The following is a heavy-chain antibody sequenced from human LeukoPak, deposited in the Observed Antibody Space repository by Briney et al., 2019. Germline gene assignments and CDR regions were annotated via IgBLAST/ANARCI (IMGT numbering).Heavy chain of an antibody. V-gene: IGHV1-2*04. J-gene: IGHJ4*02. Sequence: GASVKVSCKASGYTFTGYYMHWVRQAPGQGLEWMGWINPNSGGTNYAQKFLGWVTMTRDTSINTAYMELSRLRSDDTAVYYCAREDYDILTGYYEGAPGTNWGQGTLVTVSS. CDR1: GYTFTGYY. CDR3: AREDYDILTGYYEGAPGTN. D-gene: IGHD3-9*01. CDR2: INPNSGGT.